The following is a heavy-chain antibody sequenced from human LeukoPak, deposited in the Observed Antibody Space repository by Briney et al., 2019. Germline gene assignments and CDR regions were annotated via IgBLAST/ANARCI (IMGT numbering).Heavy chain of an antibody. D-gene: IGHD6-6*01. CDR1: GGSISSYY. CDR2: IYYSGST. V-gene: IGHV4-59*08. CDR3: ATDSYSSSSEPRDY. J-gene: IGHJ4*02. Sequence: PSETLSLTCTVSGGSISSYYWSWIRQPPGKGLEWIGYIYYSGSTNYNPSLKSRVTISVDTSKNQFSLKLSSVTAADTAVYYCATDSYSSSSEPRDYWGQGTLVTASS.